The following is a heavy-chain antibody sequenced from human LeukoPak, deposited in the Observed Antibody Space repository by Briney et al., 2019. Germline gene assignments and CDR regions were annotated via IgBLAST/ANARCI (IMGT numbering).Heavy chain of an antibody. V-gene: IGHV3-23*01. D-gene: IGHD2-2*01. CDR3: AKGAVVPAAVTRYYFDY. Sequence: PGGSLRLSCAASGFTFSSYAMSWVRQAPGKGLEWVSAISGSGGSTYYADSVKGRFTISRDNSKNTLYLQMNSLRAEDTAVYYCAKGAVVPAAVTRYYFDYWGQGTLVTVSS. J-gene: IGHJ4*02. CDR1: GFTFSSYA. CDR2: ISGSGGST.